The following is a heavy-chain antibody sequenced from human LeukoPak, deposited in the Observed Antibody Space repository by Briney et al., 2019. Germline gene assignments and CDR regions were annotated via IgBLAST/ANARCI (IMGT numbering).Heavy chain of an antibody. D-gene: IGHD6-19*01. Sequence: PGGSLRLSCAASGFTFSSYAMSWVRQAPGKGLEWVSGISGSGDRTHYADSVKGRFTISRDNSKNTLYLQMNSLRAEDTAVYYCAKALSIAVAGTDAFDIWGQGTMVTVSS. CDR1: GFTFSSYA. V-gene: IGHV3-23*01. CDR3: AKALSIAVAGTDAFDI. CDR2: ISGSGDRT. J-gene: IGHJ3*02.